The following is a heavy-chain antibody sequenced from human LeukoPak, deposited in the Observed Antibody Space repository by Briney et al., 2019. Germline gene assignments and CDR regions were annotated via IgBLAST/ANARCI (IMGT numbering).Heavy chain of an antibody. J-gene: IGHJ6*02. CDR3: ARRIALDYYYGMDV. Sequence: ASVKVSCNASGGTFSSYAISWVRQAPGQGLEWMGWINTNTGNPTYAPGFTGRFVFSLDTSVSTAFLQISSLKAEDTAVYYCARRIALDYYYGMDVWAKGPRSPSP. D-gene: IGHD2/OR15-2a*01. CDR2: INTNTGNP. V-gene: IGHV7-4-1*02. CDR1: GGTFSSYA.